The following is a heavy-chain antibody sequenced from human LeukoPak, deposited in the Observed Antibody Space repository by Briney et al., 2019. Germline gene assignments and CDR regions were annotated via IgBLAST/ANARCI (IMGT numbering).Heavy chain of an antibody. CDR2: SSYNGINR. CDR3: VRGTYDNGWYYFDY. V-gene: IGHV3-30*12. CDR1: GFTFSTYG. D-gene: IGHD6-19*01. Sequence: SGGSLRLSCVASGFTFSTYGMHWVRQPPGKGLEWVAVSSYNGINRDYSDSVKGRFTISRDLSKNTLYFQMDSLRAEDTAVYYCVRGTYDNGWYYFDYWGQGTLVTVSS. J-gene: IGHJ4*02.